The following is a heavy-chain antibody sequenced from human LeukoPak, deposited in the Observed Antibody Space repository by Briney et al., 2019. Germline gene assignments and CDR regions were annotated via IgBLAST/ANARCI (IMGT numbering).Heavy chain of an antibody. J-gene: IGHJ4*02. CDR1: GGSFSGYY. Sequence: SETLSLTCAVYGGSFSGYYWGWIRQPPGKGLEWIGSIYYSGSTYYNPSLKSRVTISVDTSKNQFSLKLSSVTAADTAVYYCARVRNLRYDILTGYYDYWGQGTLVTVSS. CDR3: ARVRNLRYDILTGYYDY. D-gene: IGHD3-9*01. CDR2: IYYSGST. V-gene: IGHV4-34*01.